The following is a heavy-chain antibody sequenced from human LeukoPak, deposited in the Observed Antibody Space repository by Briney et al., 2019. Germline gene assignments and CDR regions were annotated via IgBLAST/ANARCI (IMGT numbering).Heavy chain of an antibody. CDR3: ARVEPGSYYNPFDY. Sequence: SETLSLTCTVSGGSISSSSYYWGWIRQPPGKGLEWIGSIYYSGSTYYNPSLMSRVTISVDTSKKQFSLKLSSVTAADTAVYYCARVEPGSYYNPFDYWGQGTLVTVSS. J-gene: IGHJ4*02. CDR1: GGSISSSSYY. V-gene: IGHV4-39*07. CDR2: IYYSGST. D-gene: IGHD3-10*01.